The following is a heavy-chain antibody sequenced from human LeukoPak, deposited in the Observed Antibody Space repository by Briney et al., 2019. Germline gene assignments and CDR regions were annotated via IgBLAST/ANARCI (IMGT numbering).Heavy chain of an antibody. CDR3: ATTGPYGDYVGIRFDY. V-gene: IGHV1-24*01. Sequence: GASVKVSCKVSGYTLTELSMHWVRQAPGKGLEWMGGFDPEDGETIYAQKFQGRVTMTEDTSTDTAYMELSSLRSEDTAVYYCATTGPYGDYVGIRFDYWGQGTLVTVSS. J-gene: IGHJ4*02. CDR2: FDPEDGET. CDR1: GYTLTELS. D-gene: IGHD4-17*01.